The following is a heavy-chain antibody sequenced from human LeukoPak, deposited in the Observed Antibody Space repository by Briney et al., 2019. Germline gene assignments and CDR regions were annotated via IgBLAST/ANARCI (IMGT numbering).Heavy chain of an antibody. V-gene: IGHV3-30*02. Sequence: PGGSLRLSCAASGFTFSSYGMHWVRQAPGKGLEWVAFIRYDGSNKYYADSVKGRFTISRDNSKNTLYLQMNSLRAEDTAVYYCAKGLLLRFGELDYWGQGTLVTVSS. CDR2: IRYDGSNK. D-gene: IGHD3-10*01. J-gene: IGHJ4*02. CDR3: AKGLLLRFGELDY. CDR1: GFTFSSYG.